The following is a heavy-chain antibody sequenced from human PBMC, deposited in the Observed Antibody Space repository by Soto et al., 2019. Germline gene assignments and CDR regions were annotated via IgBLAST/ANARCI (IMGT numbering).Heavy chain of an antibody. D-gene: IGHD6-13*01. CDR2: ISSDGDIT. Sequence: PGGSLRLSCSASGFTFSEYSMHWVRQAPGKGLQYVSTISSDGDITYYADSVKGRFTISRDNSKNTLYLQMNSLRPEDTAVYYCARGGYSSSSVSYYGMDVWGQGTTVTVSS. CDR1: GFTFSEYS. CDR3: ARGGYSSSSVSYYGMDV. J-gene: IGHJ6*02. V-gene: IGHV3-64*04.